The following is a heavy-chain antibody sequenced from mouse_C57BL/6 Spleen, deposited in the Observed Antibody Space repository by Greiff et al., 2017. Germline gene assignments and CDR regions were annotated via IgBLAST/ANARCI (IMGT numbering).Heavy chain of an antibody. D-gene: IGHD3-2*02. Sequence: QVQLQQSGPGLVQPSQSLTITCTASGFTLTSYGVHWVRQAPGKGLEWLGVIWSGGSTDYNAAFMYRLSITKDNSKSQVFFNMNSLQADDTAIYCWAKTAQATGAMDYWGQGTSVTVSS. J-gene: IGHJ4*01. CDR2: IWSGGST. CDR1: GFTLTSYG. CDR3: AKTAQATGAMDY. V-gene: IGHV2-5*01.